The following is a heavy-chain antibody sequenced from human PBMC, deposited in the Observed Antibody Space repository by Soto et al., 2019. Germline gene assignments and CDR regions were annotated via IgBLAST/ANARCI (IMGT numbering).Heavy chain of an antibody. CDR1: GFSVRTSG. D-gene: IGHD1-20*01. CDR3: ARDDNLQGNACDV. Sequence: QVQLVESGGGVVQPERSLRLSCAASGFSVRTSGMHWVRQAPGKGLEWVALIWYDGNNKVYADSVKDRFTISIDNSQNTIYLQLDSLRGEDTAFYYCARDDNLQGNACDVWGQGTMVTV. V-gene: IGHV3-33*01. J-gene: IGHJ3*01. CDR2: IWYDGNNK.